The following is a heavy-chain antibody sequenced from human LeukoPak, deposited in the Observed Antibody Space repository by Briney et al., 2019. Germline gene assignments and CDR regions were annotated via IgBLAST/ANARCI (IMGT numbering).Heavy chain of an antibody. CDR2: ISCSGGST. CDR3: AKGVDILTGYYVYYFDY. Sequence: GGSLRLSCAASGFTFSSYAMSWVRQAPGKGLEWVSAISCSGGSTYYADSVKGRFTISRDNSKNTLYLQMNSLRAEDTAVYYCAKGVDILTGYYVYYFDYWGQGTLVTVSS. V-gene: IGHV3-23*01. CDR1: GFTFSSYA. J-gene: IGHJ4*02. D-gene: IGHD3-9*01.